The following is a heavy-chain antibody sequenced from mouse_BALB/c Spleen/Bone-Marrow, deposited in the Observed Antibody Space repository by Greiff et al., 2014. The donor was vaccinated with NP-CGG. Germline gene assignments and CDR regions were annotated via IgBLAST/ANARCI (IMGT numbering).Heavy chain of an antibody. CDR3: ARVRSWADY. CDR2: IYPGDGDT. V-gene: IGHV1-80*01. J-gene: IGHJ2*01. Sequence: VQGVESGAELVRPGSSVKISCKASGYAFSSYWMNWVKQRPGQGLEWIGQIYPGDGDTSYNGKFKGKATLTADKSSSTAYMQLSSLTSEDSAVYFCARVRSWADYWGQGTTLTVSS. D-gene: IGHD4-1*01. CDR1: GYAFSSYW.